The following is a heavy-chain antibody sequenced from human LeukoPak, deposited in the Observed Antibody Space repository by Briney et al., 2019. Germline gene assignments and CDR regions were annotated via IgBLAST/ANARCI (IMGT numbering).Heavy chain of an antibody. Sequence: PSETLPLTCTVSGGSISSYYWSWIRQPAGKGLEWIGRIYTSGSTNYNPSLKSRVTMSVDTSKNQFSLKLSSVTAADTAVYYCARDLTTVTTTPSFDLWGRGTLVTVSS. CDR2: IYTSGST. J-gene: IGHJ2*01. D-gene: IGHD4-17*01. CDR1: GGSISSYY. CDR3: ARDLTTVTTTPSFDL. V-gene: IGHV4-4*07.